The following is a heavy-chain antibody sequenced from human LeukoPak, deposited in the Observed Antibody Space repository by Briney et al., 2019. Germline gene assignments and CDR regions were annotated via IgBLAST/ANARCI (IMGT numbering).Heavy chain of an antibody. Sequence: SCKASGGTFSSYAMHWVRQAPGKGLEWVAVISYDGSNKYYADSVKGRFTISRDNSKNTLYLQMNSLRAEDTAVYYCARXGXXVPAATFDYWGQGTLVTVSS. CDR1: GGTFSSYA. D-gene: IGHD2-2*01. J-gene: IGHJ4*02. V-gene: IGHV3-30*04. CDR3: ARXGXXVPAATFDY. CDR2: ISYDGSNK.